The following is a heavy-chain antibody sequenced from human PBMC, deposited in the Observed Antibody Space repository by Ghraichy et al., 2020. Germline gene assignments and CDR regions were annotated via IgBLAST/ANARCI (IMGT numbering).Heavy chain of an antibody. D-gene: IGHD3-22*01. Sequence: GGSLRLSCAASGFTFSSYAMSWVRQAPGKGLEWVSAISGSGGSTYYADSVKGRFTISRDNSKNTLYLQMNSLRAEDTAVYYCAKAITMIVVVIHDAFDIWGQGTMVTVSS. V-gene: IGHV3-23*01. CDR2: ISGSGGST. CDR1: GFTFSSYA. J-gene: IGHJ3*02. CDR3: AKAITMIVVVIHDAFDI.